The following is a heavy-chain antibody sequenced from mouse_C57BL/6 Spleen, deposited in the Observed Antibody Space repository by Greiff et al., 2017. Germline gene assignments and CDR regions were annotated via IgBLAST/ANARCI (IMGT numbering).Heavy chain of an antibody. CDR3: ASDGAYGSSGWFAY. Sequence: DVQLQESGPGMVKPSQSLSLTCTVTGYSITSGYDWHWIRHFPGNKLEWMGYISYSGSTNYNPSLKSRISITHDTSKNHFFLKLNSVTTEDTATYYCASDGAYGSSGWFAYWGQGTLVTVSA. V-gene: IGHV3-1*01. CDR2: ISYSGST. J-gene: IGHJ3*01. CDR1: GYSITSGYD. D-gene: IGHD1-1*01.